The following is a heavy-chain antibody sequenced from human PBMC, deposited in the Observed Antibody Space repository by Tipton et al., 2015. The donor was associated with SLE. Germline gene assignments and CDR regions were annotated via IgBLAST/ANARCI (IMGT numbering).Heavy chain of an antibody. CDR3: AKDGMGGYGMDV. J-gene: IGHJ6*02. CDR1: GFTFSSYG. V-gene: IGHV3-30*18. D-gene: IGHD1-26*01. Sequence: SLRLSCAASGFTFSSYGMHWVRQAPGKGLEWVAVISYDGSNKYYADSVKGRFTISRDNSKNTLYLQMNSLRAEDTAVYYCAKDGMGGYGMDVWGRGTTVTVSS. CDR2: ISYDGSNK.